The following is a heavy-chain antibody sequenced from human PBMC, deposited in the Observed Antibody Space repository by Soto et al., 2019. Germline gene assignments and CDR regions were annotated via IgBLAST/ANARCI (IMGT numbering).Heavy chain of an antibody. CDR2: IIPLFGTT. J-gene: IGHJ4*02. CDR1: GGTFRAYA. V-gene: IGHV1-69*01. D-gene: IGHD3-16*02. CDR3: ASNNRASYHFDY. Sequence: QLQLVQSGAEVKKPGSSVKVSCKASGGTFRAYAFSWVRQAPGQGLEWMGGIIPLFGTTNYAQKFQSRVTITADESTSTANMELNSLKSEDTAVYYCASNNRASYHFDYWGQGTLLTVSS.